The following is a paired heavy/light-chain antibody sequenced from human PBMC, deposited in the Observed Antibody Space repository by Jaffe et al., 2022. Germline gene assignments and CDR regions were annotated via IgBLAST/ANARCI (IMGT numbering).Light chain of an antibody. Sequence: DIVMTQSPDSLAVSLGERATINCKSSQSVLYSSNNKNYLAWYQQKPGQPPKLLVYWASTRESGVPDRFSGSGSGTDFTLTISSLQAEDVAVYYCQQYYSTLPTFGQGTKVGIK. V-gene: IGKV4-1*01. CDR1: QSVLYSSNNKNY. CDR2: WAS. J-gene: IGKJ1*01. CDR3: QQYYSTLPT.
Heavy chain of an antibody. V-gene: IGHV3-66*02. J-gene: IGHJ2*01. CDR3: ARDSTGYYYFDL. CDR2: IDTGSST. D-gene: IGHD1-1*01. CDR1: GFTVSSNY. Sequence: EVQLVESGGGLVQPGGSLRLSCAASGFTVSSNYMTWVRQAPGKGLEWVSFIDTGSSTHYADSVKGRFTISRDNSKNTLYLQMNSLRTEDTAVYYCARDSTGYYYFDLWGRGTLVSVSS.